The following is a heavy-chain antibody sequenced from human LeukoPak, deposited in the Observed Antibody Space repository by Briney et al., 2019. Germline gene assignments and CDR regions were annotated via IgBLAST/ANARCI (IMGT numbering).Heavy chain of an antibody. J-gene: IGHJ3*02. CDR2: LSSSGRYT. CDR3: ARHSEGPVNDAFDI. Sequence: KPGGSLRLSCAASGFNFSEYYMTWIRQAPGKGLEWVSNLSSSGRYTNYADSVRGRFTISRDNAKKSLYLQMNSLRAEDTAVYYCARHSEGPVNDAFDIWGQGTKVTVSS. CDR1: GFNFSEYY. D-gene: IGHD2-2*01. V-gene: IGHV3-11*03.